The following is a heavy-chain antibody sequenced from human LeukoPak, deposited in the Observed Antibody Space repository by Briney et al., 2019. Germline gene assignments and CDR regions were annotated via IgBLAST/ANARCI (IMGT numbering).Heavy chain of an antibody. J-gene: IGHJ4*02. CDR3: ARDVHYYDSSGHYVLTYFDY. V-gene: IGHV4-4*07. D-gene: IGHD3-22*01. CDR2: IYTSGST. Sequence: SETLSLTCTVSGGSISSYYWSWIRQPAGKGLEWIGRIYTSGSTNYNPSLKSRVTMSVDTSKNQFSLKLSSVTAADTAVYYCARDVHYYDSSGHYVLTYFDYWGQGTLVTVSS. CDR1: GGSISSYY.